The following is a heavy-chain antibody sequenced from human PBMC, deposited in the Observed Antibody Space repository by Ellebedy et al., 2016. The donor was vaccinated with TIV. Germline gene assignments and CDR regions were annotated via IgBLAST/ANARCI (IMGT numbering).Heavy chain of an antibody. J-gene: IGHJ4*02. CDR1: GYNFIDYG. Sequence: AASVKVSCKTSGYNFIDYGVSWVRQAPGQGLEWMGWISAYYGSTTYAQSLQGRVTLTRDTSTSTLHMELRSLRFDDPAVYYCVREMEASGTISFAYWGQGTLVTVSS. D-gene: IGHD5-24*01. CDR3: VREMEASGTISFAY. V-gene: IGHV1-18*01. CDR2: ISAYYGST.